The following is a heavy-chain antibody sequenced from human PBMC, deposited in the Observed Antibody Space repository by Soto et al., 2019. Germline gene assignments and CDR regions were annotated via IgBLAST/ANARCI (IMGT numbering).Heavy chain of an antibody. Sequence: QLQLQESGPGLVKPSETLSLTCTVSGDSISGSPYFWGWIRQPPGKGLEWIASIFYDGYTYYTPSLKSRAIISVDTSKTPFSLKLTSVAAADTAIYFCARLQAAVPHYWGQGTLVIVSS. CDR2: IFYDGYT. CDR1: GDSISGSPYF. V-gene: IGHV4-39*01. J-gene: IGHJ4*02. CDR3: ARLQAAVPHY. D-gene: IGHD2-15*01.